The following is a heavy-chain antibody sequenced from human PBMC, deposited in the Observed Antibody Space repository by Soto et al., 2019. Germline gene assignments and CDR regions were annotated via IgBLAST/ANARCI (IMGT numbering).Heavy chain of an antibody. CDR3: AKDGGPSGWYVNYYGMDV. Sequence: GGSLRLSCAASGFTFSSYAMSWVRQAPGKGLEWVSAISGSGGSTYYADSVKGRFTISRDNSKNTLYLQMNSLRAEDTAVYCCAKDGGPSGWYVNYYGMDVWGQGTTVTVSS. CDR1: GFTFSSYA. CDR2: ISGSGGST. J-gene: IGHJ6*02. D-gene: IGHD6-19*01. V-gene: IGHV3-23*01.